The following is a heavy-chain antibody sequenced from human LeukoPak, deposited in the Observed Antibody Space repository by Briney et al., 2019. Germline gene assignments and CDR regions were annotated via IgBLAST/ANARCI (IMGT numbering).Heavy chain of an antibody. CDR2: VYYSGST. J-gene: IGHJ6*03. CDR3: V. CDR1: GGSISSNSYS. Sequence: PSETLSLTCTVSGGSISSNSYSWGWIRQPPGKGLEWIGSVYYSGSTYYNPSLKSRVTISVDTSKNQFSLNRISVTAADTAYYMDVWGKRTTVTGSS. V-gene: IGHV4-39*07.